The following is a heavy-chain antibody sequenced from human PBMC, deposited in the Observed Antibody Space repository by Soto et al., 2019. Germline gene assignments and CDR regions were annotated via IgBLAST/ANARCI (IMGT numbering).Heavy chain of an antibody. CDR2: IIPIFGTA. V-gene: IGHV1-69*01. Sequence: QVQLVQSGAEVKKPGSSVKVSCKASGGTFSSYAISWVRQAPGQGLEWMGGIIPIFGTANYAQKFQGRVTITADESTSTAYMELSSLRSEDTAEYYCASMDYYDSSDDDAFDIWGQGTMVTVSS. CDR3: ASMDYYDSSDDDAFDI. D-gene: IGHD3-22*01. J-gene: IGHJ3*02. CDR1: GGTFSSYA.